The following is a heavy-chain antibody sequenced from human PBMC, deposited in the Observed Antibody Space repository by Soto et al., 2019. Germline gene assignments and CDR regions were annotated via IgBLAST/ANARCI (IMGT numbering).Heavy chain of an antibody. J-gene: IGHJ4*02. CDR1: GGAISSGTNY. CDR2: IYFRGST. V-gene: IGHV4-39*01. D-gene: IGHD2-8*01. Sequence: QLHLQESGPGLVEPSETLSLTCSVSGGAISSGTNYWGWVRRAPGKGLEWIGNIYFRGSTYYNPSLQSRVPIAIDTYKTQSSLKLRSVTAADTAVYYCARMGYATGWYHFDYWGQGALVTVSS. CDR3: ARMGYATGWYHFDY.